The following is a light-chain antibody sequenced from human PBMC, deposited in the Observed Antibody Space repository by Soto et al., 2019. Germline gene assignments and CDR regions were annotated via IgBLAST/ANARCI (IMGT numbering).Light chain of an antibody. V-gene: IGKV3-11*01. CDR1: QSVSSY. CDR2: DAS. CDR3: QQRSNWPPT. Sequence: EIALTQSPATLSLSPGERATLSCRASQSVSSYLDWLQQKPGQAPRLLIYDASNRATGIPARFSGSGSGTDFTLTISSLEPEDFAVYYCQQRSNWPPTFGGGTTVEIK. J-gene: IGKJ4*01.